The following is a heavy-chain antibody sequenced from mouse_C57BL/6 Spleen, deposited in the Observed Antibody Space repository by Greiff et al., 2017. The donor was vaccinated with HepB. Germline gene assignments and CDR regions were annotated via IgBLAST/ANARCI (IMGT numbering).Heavy chain of an antibody. D-gene: IGHD1-1*01. J-gene: IGHJ4*01. V-gene: IGHV1-42*01. Sequence: EVQLQQSGPELVKPGASVKISCKASGYSFTGYYMNWVKQSPEKSLEWIGEINPSTGGTTYNQKFKAKATLTVDRSSSTAYMQLKSLTSEDSAVYYCATHYGSSSMDYWGQGTSVTVSS. CDR3: ATHYGSSSMDY. CDR1: GYSFTGYY. CDR2: INPSTGGT.